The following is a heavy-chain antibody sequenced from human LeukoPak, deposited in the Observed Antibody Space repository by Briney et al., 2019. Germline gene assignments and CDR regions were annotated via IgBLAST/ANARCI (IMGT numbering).Heavy chain of an antibody. V-gene: IGHV4-38-2*02. J-gene: IGHJ4*02. CDR3: ASRKLGNDY. CDR2: IYHSGST. CDR1: GYSISSGYY. Sequence: SETLSLTCTVSGYSISSGYYWGWIRQPPGKGLEWIGSIYHSGSTYYNPSLKSRVTISADTSKNQFSLKLISVTAADTAVYYCASRKLGNDYWGQGTLVTVSS. D-gene: IGHD7-27*01.